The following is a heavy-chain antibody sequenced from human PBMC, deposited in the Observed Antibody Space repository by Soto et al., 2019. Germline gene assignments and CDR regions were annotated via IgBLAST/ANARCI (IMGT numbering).Heavy chain of an antibody. D-gene: IGHD1-26*01. V-gene: IGHV3-48*01. CDR3: AARSLRPVGWFDP. CDR2: DGAAGAI. CDR1: GFSLSSYS. J-gene: IGHJ5*02. Sequence: EVQLAESGGGLVQPGGSLTVSCEVSGFSLSSYSMNWVRQAPGKGLEWVSHDGAAGAILYADSVRGRFTVSRDNSKNTLYLQMNSLRAEDTAVYYCAARSLRPVGWFDPWGQGTLVTVSS.